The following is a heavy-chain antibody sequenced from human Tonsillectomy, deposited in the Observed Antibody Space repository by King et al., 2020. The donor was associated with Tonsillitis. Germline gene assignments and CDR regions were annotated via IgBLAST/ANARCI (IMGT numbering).Heavy chain of an antibody. CDR3: AKDVGLRYFDWPYRIGAFDI. D-gene: IGHD3-9*01. Sequence: QLVQSGGGVVQPGGSLRLSCAASGFTFDDYAMHRVRQAPGKGLEWVSLISGDGGSTYYADSVKGRFTISRDNSKNSLYLQMNSLRTEDTALYYCAKDVGLRYFDWPYRIGAFDIWGQGTMVTVSS. CDR1: GFTFDDYA. V-gene: IGHV3-43*02. CDR2: ISGDGGST. J-gene: IGHJ3*02.